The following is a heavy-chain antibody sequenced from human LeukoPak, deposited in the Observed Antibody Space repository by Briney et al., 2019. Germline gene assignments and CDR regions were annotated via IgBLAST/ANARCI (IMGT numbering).Heavy chain of an antibody. CDR1: GYTFTGYY. J-gene: IGHJ5*02. CDR3: ARERVGALVYYYDSSGYNRGWFDP. V-gene: IGHV1-2*02. CDR2: INPNSGGT. D-gene: IGHD3-22*01. Sequence: ASVKVSCKASGYTFTGYYMHWVRQAPGQGLEWMGWINPNSGGTNYAQKFQGRVTMTGDTSISTAYLELSRLRSDDTAVYYCARERVGALVYYYDSSGYNRGWFDPWGQGTLVTVSS.